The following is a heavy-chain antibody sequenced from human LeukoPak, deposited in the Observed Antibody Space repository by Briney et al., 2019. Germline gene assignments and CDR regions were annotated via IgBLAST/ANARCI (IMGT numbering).Heavy chain of an antibody. J-gene: IGHJ6*04. V-gene: IGHV3-64*01. CDR3: ARDLTYDFWSGYYPDV. CDR1: GFTFSSYA. D-gene: IGHD3-3*01. Sequence: PRGSLRLSCAASGFTFSSYAMHWVRQAPGKGLEYVSAISSNGGSTYYANSVKGRFTISRDNSKNTLYVQMGSLRAEDVAVYYCARDLTYDFWSGYYPDVWGKGTTVTVSS. CDR2: ISSNGGST.